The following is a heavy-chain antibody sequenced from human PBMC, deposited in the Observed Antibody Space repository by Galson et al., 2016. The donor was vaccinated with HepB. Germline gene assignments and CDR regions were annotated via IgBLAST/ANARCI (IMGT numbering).Heavy chain of an antibody. CDR2: IIPLFGTA. Sequence: SVKVSCKASGGTFNSYDFSWVRQAPGQGLEWMGGIIPLFGTANYAQKFQGRLTITADESTTTVYMDLSSLRSQDTAVYFCARAYTSSYQYYFDYWGQGTLVTVSS. CDR3: ARAYTSSYQYYFDY. D-gene: IGHD6-13*01. J-gene: IGHJ4*02. V-gene: IGHV1-69*13. CDR1: GGTFNSYD.